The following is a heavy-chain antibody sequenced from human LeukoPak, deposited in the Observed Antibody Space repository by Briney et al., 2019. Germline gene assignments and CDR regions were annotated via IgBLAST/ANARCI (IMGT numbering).Heavy chain of an antibody. CDR2: INPTSSTI. Sequence: GGALRLSCAASGFTFSTYSMNWVRQAPGKGLEWVSYINPTSSTIYYVDSVQGRFTISRDNAKNSLYLQMSSLRHEDTAVYYCARAAYGSSPDYWGQGTLVTVSP. CDR1: GFTFSTYS. CDR3: ARAAYGSSPDY. D-gene: IGHD6-13*01. J-gene: IGHJ4*02. V-gene: IGHV3-48*02.